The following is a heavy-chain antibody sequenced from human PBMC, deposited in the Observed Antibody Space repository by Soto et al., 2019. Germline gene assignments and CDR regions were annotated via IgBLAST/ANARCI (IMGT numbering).Heavy chain of an antibody. CDR3: ARGGSTYGSGSYYNVYYYYGMDV. Sequence: PSETLSHTCPVSGVAISGYYWTWIRPSAGKGLEWIGRIYSSGGTKYNPSLQSRVTMSLDTSKNQFSLKLSSVTAADTAVYYCARGGSTYGSGSYYNVYYYYGMDVWGQGTTVTVSS. CDR2: IYSSGGT. J-gene: IGHJ6*02. V-gene: IGHV4-4*07. D-gene: IGHD3-10*01. CDR1: GVAISGYY.